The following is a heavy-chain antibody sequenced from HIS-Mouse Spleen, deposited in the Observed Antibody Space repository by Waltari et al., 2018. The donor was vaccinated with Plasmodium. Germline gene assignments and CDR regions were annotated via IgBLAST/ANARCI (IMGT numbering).Heavy chain of an antibody. CDR1: GFTFSSYA. V-gene: IGHV3-30-3*01. CDR2: ISYDGSNK. Sequence: QPGRSLRLSCAASGFTFSSYAMHWVRQAPGKGLEWVAVISYDGSNKYYADSVKGRFTISRDNSKNTLYLQMNSLRAEDTAVYYCASLYNWGQGTLVTVSS. D-gene: IGHD3-10*01. CDR3: ASLYN. J-gene: IGHJ4*02.